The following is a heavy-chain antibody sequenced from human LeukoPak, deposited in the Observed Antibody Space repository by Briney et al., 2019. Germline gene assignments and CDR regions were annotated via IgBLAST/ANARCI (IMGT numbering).Heavy chain of an antibody. CDR3: ARAAPIMVRGVRGKYYFDY. J-gene: IGHJ4*02. Sequence: ASVKVSCKASGGTFSSYAISWVRQAPGQGLEWMGWMNPNSGNTGYAQKFQGRVTMTRNTSISTAYMELSSLRSEDTAVYYCARAAPIMVRGVRGKYYFDYWGQGTLVTVSS. D-gene: IGHD3-10*01. CDR1: GGTFSSYA. V-gene: IGHV1-8*02. CDR2: MNPNSGNT.